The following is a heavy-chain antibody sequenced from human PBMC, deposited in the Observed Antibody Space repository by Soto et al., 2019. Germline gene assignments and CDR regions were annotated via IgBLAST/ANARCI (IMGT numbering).Heavy chain of an antibody. J-gene: IGHJ3*02. Sequence: GASVKVSCKASGYTFTSYGISWVRQAPGQGLEWMGWISAYNGNTNYAQKLQGRVTMTTDTSTSTAYMELRSLRSDDTAVYYCAKDFYGSGRGNAFDIWGQGTMVTVSS. CDR1: GYTFTSYG. CDR3: AKDFYGSGRGNAFDI. D-gene: IGHD3-10*01. V-gene: IGHV1-18*01. CDR2: ISAYNGNT.